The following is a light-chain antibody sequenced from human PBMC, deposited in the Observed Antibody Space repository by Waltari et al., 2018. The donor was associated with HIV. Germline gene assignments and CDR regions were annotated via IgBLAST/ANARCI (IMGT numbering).Light chain of an antibody. J-gene: IGKJ3*01. CDR2: AAS. CDR1: QSVSSN. CDR3: QQYNSWPPRFT. Sequence: EIVMTQSPATLSASPGERAVLSCRASQSVSSNLAWYQQTPGQAPRLLLYAASTRATGIPPRFRGSGSGTEFTLTISGLQSEDFAFYYCQQYNSWPPRFTFGPGTKVDFK. V-gene: IGKV3-15*01.